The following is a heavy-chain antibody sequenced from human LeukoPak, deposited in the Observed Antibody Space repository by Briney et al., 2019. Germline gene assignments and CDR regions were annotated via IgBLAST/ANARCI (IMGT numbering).Heavy chain of an antibody. CDR1: GGSISSSGYY. CDR2: IYYSGST. J-gene: IGHJ4*02. CDR3: AGGITMVRGGYFDY. V-gene: IGHV4-31*03. Sequence: SETLSLTCTVSGGSISSSGYYWGWIRQPPGKGLEWIGYIYYSGSTYYNPSLKSRVTISVDTSKNQFSLKLSSVTAADTAVYYCAGGITMVRGGYFDYWGQGTLVTVSS. D-gene: IGHD3-10*01.